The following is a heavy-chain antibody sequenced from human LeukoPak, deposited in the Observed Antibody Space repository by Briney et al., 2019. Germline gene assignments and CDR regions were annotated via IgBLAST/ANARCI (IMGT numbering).Heavy chain of an antibody. CDR3: ARSQDLDY. Sequence: GGSLRLSCAASGFTFSSYSMNWVRQAPGKGLEWVSYISSSSTIYYADSVKGRFTISRDNAKNSLYLQMNSLRAEDTAVYYCARSQDLDYWGQGTLVTVSS. CDR1: GFTFSSYS. CDR2: ISSSSTI. V-gene: IGHV3-48*04. J-gene: IGHJ4*02.